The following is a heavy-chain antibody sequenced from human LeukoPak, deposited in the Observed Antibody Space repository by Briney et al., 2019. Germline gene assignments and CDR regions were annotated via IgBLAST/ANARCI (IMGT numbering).Heavy chain of an antibody. V-gene: IGHV3-7*01. J-gene: IGHJ4*02. Sequence: GGSLRLSCEGSGFTFSNYWMGWVRQAPGKGLQWVANIKTDGSEKYYVDSVKGRFTISRDNAKNSLYLQMNSLRAEDTAVYYCAKDRASGYSYGNWGQGTLVTVSS. D-gene: IGHD5-18*01. CDR3: AKDRASGYSYGN. CDR1: GFTFSNYW. CDR2: IKTDGSEK.